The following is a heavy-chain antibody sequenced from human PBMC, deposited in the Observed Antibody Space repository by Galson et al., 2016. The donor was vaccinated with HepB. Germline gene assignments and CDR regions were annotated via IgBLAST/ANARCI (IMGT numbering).Heavy chain of an antibody. CDR2: ISDSGGST. V-gene: IGHV3-23*01. CDR1: GFTFSSYA. J-gene: IGHJ4*02. CDR3: AKGPDFWSGYYHFDY. D-gene: IGHD3-3*01. Sequence: SLRLSCAASGFTFSSYAMSWVRQAPGKGLEWVSTISDSGGSTYSADSVKGRFTISRDNSKNTLYLQMKSLRAEETATYYCAKGPDFWSGYYHFDYWGQGTLVTVSS.